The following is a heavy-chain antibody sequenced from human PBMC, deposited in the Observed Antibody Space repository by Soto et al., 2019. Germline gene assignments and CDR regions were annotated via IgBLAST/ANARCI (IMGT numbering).Heavy chain of an antibody. CDR2: FDPEDGET. V-gene: IGHV1-24*01. CDR3: ATNTYSGYSYGPDAFDI. J-gene: IGHJ3*02. CDR1: GYTLTELS. Sequence: ASVNVSCKVSGYTLTELSMHWVRQAPGKGLEWMGGFDPEDGETIYAQKFQGRVTMTEDTSTDTAYMELSSLRSEGTAVYYCATNTYSGYSYGPDAFDIWGQGTMVTVSS. D-gene: IGHD5-18*01.